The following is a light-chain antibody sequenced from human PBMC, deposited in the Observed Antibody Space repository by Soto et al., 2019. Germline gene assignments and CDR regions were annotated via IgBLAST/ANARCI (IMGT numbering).Light chain of an antibody. CDR2: GAS. V-gene: IGKV1-9*01. Sequence: IQLTQSPSSLSASVGDRVTITCRASQAISSYLAWYQQKPGRAPNLLIYGASTLQSGVPSRFNGNGSEKEFTLTISSLQPENFATYYWQQLNTYPRTFGQGTKVEIK. CDR3: QQLNTYPRT. J-gene: IGKJ1*01. CDR1: QAISSY.